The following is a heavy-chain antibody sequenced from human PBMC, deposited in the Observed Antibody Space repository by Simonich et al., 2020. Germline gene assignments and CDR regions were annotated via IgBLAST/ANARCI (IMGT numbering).Heavy chain of an antibody. CDR1: EYAFTGYC. CDR3: ARGPRWTGDDAFDI. CDR2: IYPNSGGA. Sequence: QVQLVQSGAEVKKPGASVKVSCKASEYAFTGYCMNWVRQAPGQGLVGRRWIYPNSGGANSTHKLQGSVTMTRDTSISTAYMELSRRRSDDTAVYSCARGPRWTGDDAFDIWGQGTMVTVSS. V-gene: IGHV1-2*07. D-gene: IGHD7-27*01. J-gene: IGHJ3*02.